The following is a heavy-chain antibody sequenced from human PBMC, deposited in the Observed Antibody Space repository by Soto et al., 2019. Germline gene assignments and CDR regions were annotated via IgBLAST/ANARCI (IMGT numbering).Heavy chain of an antibody. CDR2: INHRGNT. CDR1: VGSFSGHY. Sequence: QVQLQQWGAGLLKPSETLSLTCAVYVGSFSGHYWSWIRQSPGKGLEWIGEINHRGNTNYNPSLKSRVTISVEPSKNPFSVKLRSVTAADTAVYYCARGRLRRWNYLVFDVWGQVTMVTVSS. V-gene: IGHV4-34*01. CDR3: ARGRLRRWNYLVFDV. J-gene: IGHJ3*01. D-gene: IGHD1-7*01.